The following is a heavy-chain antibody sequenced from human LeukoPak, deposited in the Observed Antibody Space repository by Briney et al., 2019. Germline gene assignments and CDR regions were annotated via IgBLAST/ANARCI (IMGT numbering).Heavy chain of an antibody. CDR2: IYYSGST. J-gene: IGHJ4*02. Sequence: PSETLSLTCTVSGGSISSYSWSWIRQPPGKGLEWIGYIYYSGSTNYNPALKSRVTISVDTSKNQFSLKLSSVTAADTAVYYCARVVVGATYFDYWGQGTLVTVSS. V-gene: IGHV4-59*01. CDR3: ARVVVGATYFDY. CDR1: GGSISSYS. D-gene: IGHD1-26*01.